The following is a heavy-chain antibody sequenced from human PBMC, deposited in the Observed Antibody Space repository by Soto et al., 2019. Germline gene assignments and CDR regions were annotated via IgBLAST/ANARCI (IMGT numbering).Heavy chain of an antibody. J-gene: IGHJ6*02. CDR3: ARDPSYYYDSSGYYSAYGMDV. CDR2: ISSSSSTI. CDR1: VFTFSSYS. V-gene: IGHV3-48*02. D-gene: IGHD3-22*01. Sequence: WWSLRLSCAASVFTFSSYSMNWVRQAPGKGLEWVSYISSSSSTIYYADSVKGRFTISRDNAKNSLYLQMNSLRDEDTAVYYCARDPSYYYDSSGYYSAYGMDVWGQGTTVTVSS.